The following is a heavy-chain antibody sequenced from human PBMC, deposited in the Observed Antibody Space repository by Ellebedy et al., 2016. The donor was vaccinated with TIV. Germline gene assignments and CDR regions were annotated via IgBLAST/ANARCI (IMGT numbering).Heavy chain of an antibody. V-gene: IGHV3-48*02. J-gene: IGHJ4*02. D-gene: IGHD3-3*01. CDR2: ISSSSSTI. Sequence: GESLKISCAASGFTFSRYSMNWVRRAQGKGLEWVSYISSSSSTIYYADSVKGRFTISRDNAKNSLYLQMNSLRDEDTAVYYCARGSGYYIGAFDYWGQGTLVTVSS. CDR1: GFTFSRYS. CDR3: ARGSGYYIGAFDY.